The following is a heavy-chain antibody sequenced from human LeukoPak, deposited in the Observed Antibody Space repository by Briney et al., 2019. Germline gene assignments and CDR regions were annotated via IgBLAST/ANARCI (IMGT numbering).Heavy chain of an antibody. Sequence: SETLSLTCTVSGGSISSYYWSWIRQPPGKGLEWIGYIYYSGSTNYNPSLKSRVTISVDTSKNQFSLKLSSVTAADTAVYYCARVKLYYYYMDVWGKGTTVTVSS. CDR3: ARVKLYYYYMDV. CDR2: IYYSGST. V-gene: IGHV4-59*01. J-gene: IGHJ6*03. CDR1: GGSISSYY.